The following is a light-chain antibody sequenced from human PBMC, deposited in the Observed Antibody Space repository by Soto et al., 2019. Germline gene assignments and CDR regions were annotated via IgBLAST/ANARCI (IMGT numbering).Light chain of an antibody. CDR2: QDS. CDR3: QAWDSSTYWV. V-gene: IGLV3-1*01. J-gene: IGLJ3*02. Sequence: SYELPQPPSVSVSPGQTASITCSGDKLGDKYACWYQQKPGQSPVLVIYQDSKRPSGIPERFSGSNSGNTATLTISGTQAMEEADYYCQAWDSSTYWVFGGGTKLTVL. CDR1: KLGDKY.